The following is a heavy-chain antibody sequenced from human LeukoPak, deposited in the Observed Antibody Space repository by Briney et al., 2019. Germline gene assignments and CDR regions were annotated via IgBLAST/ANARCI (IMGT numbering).Heavy chain of an antibody. V-gene: IGHV1-58*01. CDR1: GLTFTTSA. Sequence: TSVKVSCKASGLTFTTSAVQWVRQARGQRLEWIGRIVVGSGNTDRAQKFQGRLTITRGISTSTAYMELSSLTSDDTTVYYCAAVPNANAWYWDDAFDIWGQGTMVTVSS. CDR2: IVVGSGNT. CDR3: AAVPNANAWYWDDAFDI. D-gene: IGHD2-8*02. J-gene: IGHJ3*02.